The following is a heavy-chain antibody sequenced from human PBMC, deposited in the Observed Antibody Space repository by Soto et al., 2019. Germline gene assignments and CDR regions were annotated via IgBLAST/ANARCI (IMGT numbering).Heavy chain of an antibody. J-gene: IGHJ4*02. D-gene: IGHD3-22*01. CDR2: IYSGGST. CDR3: ANSVNYYDSSGYYSPPPFDY. Sequence: GGSLRLSCAASGFTVSSNYMSWVRQAPGKGLEWVSVIYSGGSTYYADSVKGRFTISRDNSKNTLYLQMNSLRAEDTAVYYCANSVNYYDSSGYYSPPPFDYWGQGTLVTVSS. CDR1: GFTVSSNY. V-gene: IGHV3-53*01.